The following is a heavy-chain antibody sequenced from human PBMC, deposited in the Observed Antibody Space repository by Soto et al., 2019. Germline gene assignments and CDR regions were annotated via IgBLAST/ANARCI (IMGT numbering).Heavy chain of an antibody. D-gene: IGHD7-27*01. CDR3: ARAGHPSWGPGDYYYGMDV. CDR1: GFTFSSYS. J-gene: IGHJ6*02. Sequence: SGGSLRLSFAASGFTFSSYSMNWVRQAPGKGLEWVSSISSSSSYIYYADSVKGRFTISRDNAKNSLYLQMNSLRAEDTAVYYCARAGHPSWGPGDYYYGMDVWGQGTTVTVSS. CDR2: ISSSSSYI. V-gene: IGHV3-21*01.